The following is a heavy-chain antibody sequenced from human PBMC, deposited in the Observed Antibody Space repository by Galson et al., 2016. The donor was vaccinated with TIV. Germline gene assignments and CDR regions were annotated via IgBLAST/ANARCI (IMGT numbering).Heavy chain of an antibody. J-gene: IGHJ4*02. CDR3: ARDPEYFVY. CDR2: INAGSGNT. V-gene: IGHV1-3*01. Sequence: SVKVSCKASGYTFTNYIMHWVRQAPGQRLEWMGWINAGSGNTKYSQKFQGRVTITRDTSASTAYMELSSLRSEDTAVYYCARDPEYFVYWGQGTLVTVSS. CDR1: GYTFTNYI.